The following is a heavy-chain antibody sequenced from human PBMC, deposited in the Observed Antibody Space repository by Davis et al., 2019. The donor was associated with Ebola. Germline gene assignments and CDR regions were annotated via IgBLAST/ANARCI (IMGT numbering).Heavy chain of an antibody. V-gene: IGHV3-48*03. CDR3: ARVNSGYDPTGYYYYGMDV. D-gene: IGHD5-12*01. Sequence: GESLKISCAASGFTFSGSAMHWVRQAPGKGLEWVSYISSSGSTIYYADSVKGRFTISRDNAKNSLYLQMNSLRAEDTAVYYCARVNSGYDPTGYYYYGMDVWGQGTTVTVSS. CDR1: GFTFSGSA. J-gene: IGHJ6*02. CDR2: ISSSGSTI.